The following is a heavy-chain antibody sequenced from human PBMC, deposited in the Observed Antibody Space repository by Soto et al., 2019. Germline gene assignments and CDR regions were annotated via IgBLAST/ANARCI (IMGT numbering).Heavy chain of an antibody. CDR3: AKGDRIAAAGHFDY. J-gene: IGHJ4*02. D-gene: IGHD6-13*01. CDR2: ISHDGSNK. Sequence: QVQLVESGGGVVQPGRSLRLSCAASGFTFSSYGMHWVRQAPGKGLEWVSVISHDGSNKYYADSVKGRFTISRDNSKNTLHLQMNSLRAEDTAVYYCAKGDRIAAAGHFDYWGQGTLVTVSS. V-gene: IGHV3-30*18. CDR1: GFTFSSYG.